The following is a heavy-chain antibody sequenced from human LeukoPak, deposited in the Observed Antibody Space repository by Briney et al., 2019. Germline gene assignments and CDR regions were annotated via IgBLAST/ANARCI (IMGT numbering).Heavy chain of an antibody. CDR3: ARQGGGFWYFDL. J-gene: IGHJ2*01. Sequence: PSETLSLTCTVSGGSISSDYGSWIRQPPGKGLEWIWYIYYSGSTNYNPPLKSRVPISVDTSKNQFSLKLSSVTAADTAVYYCARQGGGFWYFDLWGRGTLVTVSS. CDR1: GGSISSDY. V-gene: IGHV4-59*08. D-gene: IGHD6-25*01. CDR2: IYYSGST.